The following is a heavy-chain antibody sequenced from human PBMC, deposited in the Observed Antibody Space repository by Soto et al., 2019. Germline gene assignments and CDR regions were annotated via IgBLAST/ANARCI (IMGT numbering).Heavy chain of an antibody. V-gene: IGHV4-34*01. D-gene: IGHD6-19*01. CDR1: GGSFSGYY. CDR3: ARGYSSGWYPGYFDY. Sequence: QVQLQQWGAGLLKPSETLSLPCAVYGGSFSGYYWSWIRQPPAKGLEWIGEINHSGSTNYNPSLKSRVTIAVDTSKDQFSLKLSSVTAADTAVYYCARGYSSGWYPGYFDYWGQGTLFTFSS. J-gene: IGHJ4*02. CDR2: INHSGST.